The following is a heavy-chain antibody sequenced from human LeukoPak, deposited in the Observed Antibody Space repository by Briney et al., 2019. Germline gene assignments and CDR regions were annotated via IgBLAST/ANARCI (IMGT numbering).Heavy chain of an antibody. J-gene: IGHJ4*02. CDR1: GGTFSSYA. V-gene: IGHV1-69*04. Sequence: GASVKVSCKASGGTFSSYAISWVRQAPGQGLEWMGRIIPILGIANYAQKSQGRVTITADKSTSTAYMELSSLRSEDTAVYYCARGRKNYGDYDYWGQGTLVTVSS. D-gene: IGHD4-17*01. CDR2: IIPILGIA. CDR3: ARGRKNYGDYDY.